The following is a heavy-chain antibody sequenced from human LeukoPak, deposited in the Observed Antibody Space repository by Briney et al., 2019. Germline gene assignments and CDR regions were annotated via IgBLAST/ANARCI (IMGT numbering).Heavy chain of an antibody. CDR1: GFTFCDYA. V-gene: IGHV3-9*01. D-gene: IGHD5-18*01. CDR3: ASLGYSSDY. Sequence: GGSLRLSCAASGFTFCDYAMHWVRHAPGKGLEWVSGISWSSGRLVYADSVKGRFTISRDNAKNSLYLQMNSLRAEDTALYYCASLGYSSDYWVQGTVVTVSS. CDR2: ISWSSGRL. J-gene: IGHJ4*02.